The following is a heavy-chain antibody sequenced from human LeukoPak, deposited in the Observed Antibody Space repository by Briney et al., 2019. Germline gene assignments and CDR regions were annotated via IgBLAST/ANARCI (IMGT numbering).Heavy chain of an antibody. CDR3: ARDWMVRGVITNWFDP. Sequence: TGGSLRLSCAASGFTFISYSMNWVRQAPGKGLEWVSYISSSSSTIYYADSVKGRFTISRDNAKNSLYLQMNSLRAEDTAVYYCARDWMVRGVITNWFDPWGQGTLVTVSS. J-gene: IGHJ5*02. CDR1: GFTFISYS. CDR2: ISSSSSTI. V-gene: IGHV3-48*01. D-gene: IGHD3-10*01.